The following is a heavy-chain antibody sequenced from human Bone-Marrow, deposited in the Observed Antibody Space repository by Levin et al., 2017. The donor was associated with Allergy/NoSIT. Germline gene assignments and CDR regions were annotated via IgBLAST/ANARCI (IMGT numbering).Heavy chain of an antibody. D-gene: IGHD3-10*01. V-gene: IGHV3-23*01. CDR2: ITSRSGGAT. Sequence: PGGSLRLYCAASGFTFSSYAMTWVRQAPGKGLEWVSTITSRSGGATHYADSVKGRLTISRDNSKNTLYLQMNSLRAEDTAVYYCVKDVLSYPYYWGQGTLVTVSS. CDR3: VKDVLSYPYY. CDR1: GFTFSSYA. J-gene: IGHJ4*02.